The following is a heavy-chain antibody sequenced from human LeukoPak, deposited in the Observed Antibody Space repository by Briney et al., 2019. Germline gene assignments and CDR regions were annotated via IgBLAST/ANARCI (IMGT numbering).Heavy chain of an antibody. CDR1: GFTFSSYS. D-gene: IGHD3-22*01. Sequence: GGSLRLSCAASGFTFSSYSMNWVRQAPGKGLEWVSSISSSSSYIYYADSEKGRFTISRDNAKNSLYLQMNSLRAEDTAVYYCARGGLYYYDSSGYYASHNDAFDIWGQGTMVTVSS. CDR3: ARGGLYYYDSSGYYASHNDAFDI. CDR2: ISSSSSYI. V-gene: IGHV3-21*01. J-gene: IGHJ3*02.